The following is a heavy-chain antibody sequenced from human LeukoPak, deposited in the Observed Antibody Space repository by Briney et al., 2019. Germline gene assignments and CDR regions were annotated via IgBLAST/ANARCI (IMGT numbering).Heavy chain of an antibody. Sequence: SETLSLTCAVSGGSISSYYWSWIRQPPGKGLEWIGYIYYSGSTNYNPSLKSRVTISVDTSKNQFSLKLSSVTAADTAVYYCARGRDCSSTSCYSGYYYYGMDVWGQGTTVTVSS. V-gene: IGHV4-59*01. D-gene: IGHD2-2*02. J-gene: IGHJ6*02. CDR2: IYYSGST. CDR3: ARGRDCSSTSCYSGYYYYGMDV. CDR1: GGSISSYY.